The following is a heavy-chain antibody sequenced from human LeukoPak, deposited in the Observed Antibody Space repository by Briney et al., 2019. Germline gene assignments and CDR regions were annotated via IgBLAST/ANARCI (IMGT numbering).Heavy chain of an antibody. CDR3: ARSLNSSPPFDY. Sequence: SETLSLTCTVSGGSISSSSYYWGWIRQPPGKGLEWIGSIYYSGSTYYNPSLKSRVTISIDTSKNQFSLKLSSVTAADTAVYYCARSLNSSPPFDYWGQGTLVTVSS. J-gene: IGHJ4*02. CDR2: IYYSGST. CDR1: GGSISSSSYY. V-gene: IGHV4-39*07. D-gene: IGHD6-13*01.